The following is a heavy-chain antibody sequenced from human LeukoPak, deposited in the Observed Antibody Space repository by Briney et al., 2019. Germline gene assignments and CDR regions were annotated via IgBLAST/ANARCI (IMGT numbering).Heavy chain of an antibody. CDR1: GFIFSGYG. V-gene: IGHV3-23*01. Sequence: GGSLRLSCGASGFIFSGYGMGWVRQAPGKGLEWVSTISNSGYHTYYPDSVRGRFTISRDNSANTLYLQMNGLRAEDTALYYCAKQRGSSFIYSVDSWGQGTLVTVSS. CDR2: ISNSGYHT. J-gene: IGHJ4*02. CDR3: AKQRGSSFIYSVDS. D-gene: IGHD6-6*01.